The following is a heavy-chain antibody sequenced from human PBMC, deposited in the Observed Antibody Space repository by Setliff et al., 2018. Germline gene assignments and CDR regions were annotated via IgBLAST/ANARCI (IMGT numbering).Heavy chain of an antibody. CDR2: INHSGST. D-gene: IGHD6-6*01. CDR3: ARGRNIAARLLDS. J-gene: IGHJ4*02. Sequence: PSETLSLTCTVSGDSINSYPYYWSWIRQPPGKGLEWIGEINHSGSTNYNPSLKSRATISIDTSKDQFSLKLISMSAADTAVYFCARGRNIAARLLDSWGQGALVTVSS. CDR1: GDSINSYPYY. V-gene: IGHV4-39*07.